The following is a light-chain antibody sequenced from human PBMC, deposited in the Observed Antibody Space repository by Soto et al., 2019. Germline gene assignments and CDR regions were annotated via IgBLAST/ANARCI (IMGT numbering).Light chain of an antibody. J-gene: IGLJ2*01. CDR2: YEI. V-gene: IGLV3-21*04. CDR1: NIGSKS. CDR3: HVWDSDRDHPV. Sequence: SYELTQPPSVSVAPGKTARITRGGNNIGSKSVHLYQQKSGQAPVLVIYYEIDRPSGIPERFSGSNYGNTATLTISSVEAGDEADYYCHVWDSDRDHPVFGGGTKLTVL.